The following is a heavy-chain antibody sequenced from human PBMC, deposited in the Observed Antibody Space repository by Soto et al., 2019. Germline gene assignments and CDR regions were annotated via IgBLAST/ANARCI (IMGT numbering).Heavy chain of an antibody. V-gene: IGHV3-7*03. CDR3: ARYTYSSSWFDY. CDR2: IKQDGSEK. J-gene: IGHJ4*02. D-gene: IGHD6-13*01. Sequence: PGGSLRLSCAASGFTFSSYWTSWVRQAPGKGLEWVANIKQDGSEKYYVGSVKGRFTISRDNAKNSLYLQMNSLRADDTAVYYCARYTYSSSWFDYWGQGTLVTVSS. CDR1: GFTFSSYW.